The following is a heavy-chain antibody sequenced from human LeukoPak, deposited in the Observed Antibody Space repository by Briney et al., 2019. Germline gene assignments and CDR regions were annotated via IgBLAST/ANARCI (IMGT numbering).Heavy chain of an antibody. CDR2: ISGSGGST. CDR1: GFTFSSYA. CDR3: AKDSLQWELQRIIDY. D-gene: IGHD1-26*01. J-gene: IGHJ4*02. Sequence: GGSLRLSCAASGFTFSSYAMSWVRQAPGKGLEWVSAISGSGGSTYYADSVKGRLTISRDNSKNTLYLQMNSLRAEDTAVYYCAKDSLQWELQRIIDYWGQGTLVTVSS. V-gene: IGHV3-23*01.